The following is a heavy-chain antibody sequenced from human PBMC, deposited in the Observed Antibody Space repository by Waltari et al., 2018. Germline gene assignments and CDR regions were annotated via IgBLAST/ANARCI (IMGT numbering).Heavy chain of an antibody. D-gene: IGHD6-6*01. Sequence: EVQLLESGGGLVQPGGSLRLSCAASGFTFSSYAMSCVRPAPGKGLEWVSAISGSGGSTYYADSVKGRFTISRDNSKNTLYLQMNSLRAEDTAVYYCAKDLAQNVAARRWGGYYGMDVWGQGTTVTVSS. J-gene: IGHJ6*02. CDR2: ISGSGGST. V-gene: IGHV3-23*01. CDR1: GFTFSSYA. CDR3: AKDLAQNVAARRWGGYYGMDV.